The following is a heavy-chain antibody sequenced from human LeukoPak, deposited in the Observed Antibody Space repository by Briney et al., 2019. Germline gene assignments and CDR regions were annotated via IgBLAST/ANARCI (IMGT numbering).Heavy chain of an antibody. Sequence: SETLSLTCAVYGGSFSTYYWSWVRQPPGKGLEWIGEINHSGGTNYNPSLKSRVTISANTSKGQFSLKLTSVTAADTAVYYCSTRGDWGQGTLVTVSS. CDR2: INHSGGT. J-gene: IGHJ4*02. CDR1: GGSFSTYY. CDR3: STRGD. V-gene: IGHV4-34*01.